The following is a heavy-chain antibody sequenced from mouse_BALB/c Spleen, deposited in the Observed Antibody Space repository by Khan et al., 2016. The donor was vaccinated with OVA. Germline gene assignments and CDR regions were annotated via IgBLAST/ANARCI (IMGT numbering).Heavy chain of an antibody. CDR3: TRGGYGSPFAY. D-gene: IGHD1-1*01. V-gene: IGHV1S81*02. CDR1: GYTFTSFY. Sequence: QVQLQQSGAELVKPGASVKLSCKASGYTFTSFYIYWVKQRPGQGLEGVGEINPSNGVTNFNEKFKSKATLTVDKSSSTAYMQLSSLTSGDSAVYYCTRGGYGSPFAYWGQGTLVTVS. J-gene: IGHJ3*01. CDR2: INPSNGVT.